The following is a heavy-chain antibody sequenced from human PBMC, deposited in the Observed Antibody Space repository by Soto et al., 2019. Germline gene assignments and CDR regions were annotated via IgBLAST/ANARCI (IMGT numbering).Heavy chain of an antibody. V-gene: IGHV3-23*01. J-gene: IGHJ3*02. D-gene: IGHD1-26*01. Sequence: EVQLLESGGGLVQPGGSPRLSCAASGFTFTTYAMSWVRQAPGKGPEWVSGISGGGQYTSYADSVKGRFTISRDNSKNTLYLQMNSLRAEDMAVYYCAKVVETTRFDAFDIWGQGTMVTVST. CDR3: AKVVETTRFDAFDI. CDR2: ISGGGQYT. CDR1: GFTFTTYA.